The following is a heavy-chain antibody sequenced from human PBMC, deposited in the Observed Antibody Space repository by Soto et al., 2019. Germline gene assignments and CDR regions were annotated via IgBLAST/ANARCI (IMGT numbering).Heavy chain of an antibody. J-gene: IGHJ1*01. Sequence: QLQLQESGPGLVKPSETLSLTCTVSGGSISSSSYYWGWSRQPPGKGLEWIGSIYYSGSTYYNPSLKSRVTLSVDTSKNQFSLKLSSVTAADTAVYYCARHARIQLWLKELQHWGQGTLVTVSS. D-gene: IGHD5-18*01. V-gene: IGHV4-39*01. CDR3: ARHARIQLWLKELQH. CDR1: GGSISSSSYY. CDR2: IYYSGST.